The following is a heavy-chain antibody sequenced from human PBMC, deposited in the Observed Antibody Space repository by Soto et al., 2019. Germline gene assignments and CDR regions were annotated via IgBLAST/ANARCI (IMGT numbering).Heavy chain of an antibody. CDR3: AREAGCSGTNCNVYFDY. CDR1: RLTFSNYG. Sequence: GGSLRLSCVASRLTFSNYGMHWVRQAPGKGLEWVAVISYESISTVYRDSVRGRFTISRDNSRNTLYLHMNSLTPEDTAVYYCAREAGCSGTNCNVYFDYWGLGTLVTVSS. J-gene: IGHJ4*01. V-gene: IGHV3-30*03. D-gene: IGHD2-15*01. CDR2: ISYESIST.